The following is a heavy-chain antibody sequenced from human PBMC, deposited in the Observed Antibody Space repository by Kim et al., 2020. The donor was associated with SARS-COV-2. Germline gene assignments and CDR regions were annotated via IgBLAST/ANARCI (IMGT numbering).Heavy chain of an antibody. CDR1: GFTFDDYT. CDR2: ISWDGGST. Sequence: GGSLRLSCAASGFTFDDYTMHWVRQAPGKGLEWVSLISWDGGSTYYADSVKDRFTISRDNSKNSLYLQMNSLRTEDTALYYCAKEYRPTMVRGVIITNPLLFDPWGQGTLVTVSS. V-gene: IGHV3-43*01. J-gene: IGHJ5*02. D-gene: IGHD3-10*01. CDR3: AKEYRPTMVRGVIITNPLLFDP.